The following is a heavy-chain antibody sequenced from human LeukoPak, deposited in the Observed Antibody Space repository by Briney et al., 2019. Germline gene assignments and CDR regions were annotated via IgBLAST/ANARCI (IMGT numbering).Heavy chain of an antibody. CDR3: ARDIVVVVAAMAVDYYYYYGMDV. V-gene: IGHV3-30*04. CDR1: GFTFSSYA. J-gene: IGHJ6*02. D-gene: IGHD2-15*01. CDR2: ISYDGSNK. Sequence: GGSLRLSCAASGFTFSSYAMHWVRQAPGKGLEWVAVISYDGSNKYYADSVKGRFTISRDNSKNTLYLQVNSLRAEDTAVYYCARDIVVVVAAMAVDYYYYYGMDVWGQGTTVTVSS.